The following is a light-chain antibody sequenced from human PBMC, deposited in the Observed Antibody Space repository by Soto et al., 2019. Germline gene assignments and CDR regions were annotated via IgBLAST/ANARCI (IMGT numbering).Light chain of an antibody. CDR1: QAISAW. CDR2: TAS. Sequence: DIQMTQSPSTLSASVGDRVTITCRASQAISAWLAWYQQKPGKAPKVLIYTASTLASGVPSRFSGGGSGTESTLTISSLHHDDFATYYCHQYNSFSYTFGQGTKLEIK. J-gene: IGKJ2*01. V-gene: IGKV1-5*03. CDR3: HQYNSFSYT.